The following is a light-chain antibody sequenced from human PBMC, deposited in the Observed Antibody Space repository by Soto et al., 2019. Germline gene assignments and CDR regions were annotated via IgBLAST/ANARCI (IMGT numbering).Light chain of an antibody. Sequence: DIQMTPSPSTLYASVGDRVSITCRASQRVDRYLAWYQQKPGKAPQLLIYDASRLESGVPSRFSGSGSGTEFTLTISSLQPDDFTTFYCQQYKDYTWTFGQGAKVDIK. CDR1: QRVDRY. CDR2: DAS. CDR3: QQYKDYTWT. V-gene: IGKV1-5*01. J-gene: IGKJ1*01.